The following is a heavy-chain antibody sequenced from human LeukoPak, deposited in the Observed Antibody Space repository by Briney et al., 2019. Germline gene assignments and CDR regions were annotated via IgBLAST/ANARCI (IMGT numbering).Heavy chain of an antibody. D-gene: IGHD5-18*01. J-gene: IGHJ4*02. CDR2: IRGKAYGGTT. CDR3: TKYSGRIDY. Sequence: GRSLRLSCTSPGLTFGDYAMSWLRQAPGKGLEWVAFIRGKAYGGTTEYAASVKGRFIISRDDSKSIAYLQMNSLKTEDTAVYYCTKYSGRIDYWGQGTLVTVSS. V-gene: IGHV3-49*03. CDR1: GLTFGDYA.